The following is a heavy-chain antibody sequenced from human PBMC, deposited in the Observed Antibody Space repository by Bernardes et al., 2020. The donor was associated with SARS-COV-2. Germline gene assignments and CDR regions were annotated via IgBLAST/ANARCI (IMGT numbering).Heavy chain of an antibody. CDR2: IYYSGST. V-gene: IGHV4-30-4*01. CDR3: ARDALGSITIFGVVTRHGMDV. Sequence: SETLSLTCTVSGGSISSGDYYWSWIRQPPGKGLEWIGYIYYSGSTYYNPSLKSRVTISVDTSKNQFSLKLSSVTAADTAVYYCARDALGSITIFGVVTRHGMDVWGKGTTVTVSS. D-gene: IGHD3-3*01. J-gene: IGHJ6*04. CDR1: GGSISSGDYY.